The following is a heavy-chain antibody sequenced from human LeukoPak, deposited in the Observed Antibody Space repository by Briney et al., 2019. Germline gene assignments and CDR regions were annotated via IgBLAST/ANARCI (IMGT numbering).Heavy chain of an antibody. V-gene: IGHV3-23*01. CDR3: AKEGYYGSGSYYIELDY. Sequence: GGSLRLSCAASGFTFSGYAMSWVRQAPGKGLEWVSAISGSGGSTYYADSVKGRFTISRDNSKNTLYLQMNSLRAEDTAVYYCAKEGYYGSGSYYIELDYWGQGTLVTVSS. CDR1: GFTFSGYA. D-gene: IGHD3-10*01. CDR2: ISGSGGST. J-gene: IGHJ4*02.